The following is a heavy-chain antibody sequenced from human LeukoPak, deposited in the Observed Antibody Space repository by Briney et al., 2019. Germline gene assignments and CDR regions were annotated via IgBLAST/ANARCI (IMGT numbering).Heavy chain of an antibody. J-gene: IGHJ4*02. Sequence: GGSLRLSCAASGFTFSSYVMHWVRQAPGKGLEWVSAISGSGDSTYSTDSVKGRFPISRDNSKNTLYLQMNSLRAEDTAVYYCAKKVPANWGSYFDYWGQGTLVTVSS. V-gene: IGHV3-23*01. CDR2: ISGSGDST. CDR3: AKKVPANWGSYFDY. CDR1: GFTFSSYV. D-gene: IGHD7-27*01.